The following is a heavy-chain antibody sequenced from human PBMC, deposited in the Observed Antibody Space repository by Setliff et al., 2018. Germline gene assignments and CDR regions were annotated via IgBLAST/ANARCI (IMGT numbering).Heavy chain of an antibody. CDR1: GYTFTNYD. J-gene: IGHJ4*02. D-gene: IGHD3-3*01. Sequence: ASVKVSCKASGYTFTNYDINWVRQATGQGLEWMGWINPNSGNTGYAQNFQGRVTMTRNTSISTAYMELSSLRFEDTAVYYCARGPRHNFWSSYYLVAVNYWGQGTLVTVSS. CDR2: INPNSGNT. CDR3: ARGPRHNFWSSYYLVAVNY. V-gene: IGHV1-8*02.